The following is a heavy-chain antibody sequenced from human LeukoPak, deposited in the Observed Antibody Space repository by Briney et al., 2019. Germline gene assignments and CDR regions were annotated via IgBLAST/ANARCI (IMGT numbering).Heavy chain of an antibody. V-gene: IGHV4-59*01. D-gene: IGHD3-22*01. CDR1: GGSISTYY. CDR2: IYYSGST. CDR3: ARSPLRYYDSSGYYYVNYFDY. J-gene: IGHJ4*02. Sequence: SETLSLTCTVSGGSISTYYWTWIRQPPGKGLEWIGYIYYSGSTNYNPSLKGRVTISVDTSKNQFSLKLSPVTAADTAVYYCARSPLRYYDSSGYYYVNYFDYWGQGTLVTVSS.